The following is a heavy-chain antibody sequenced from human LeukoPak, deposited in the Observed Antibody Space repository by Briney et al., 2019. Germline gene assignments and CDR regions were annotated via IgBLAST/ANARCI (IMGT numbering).Heavy chain of an antibody. CDR3: AASYCSGGSCYPGAFDI. Sequence: VASVKVSCKASGYTFTGYYMHWVRQAPGQGLKWMGWINPNSGNTGYAQKFQGRVTMTRNTSISTAYMELSSLRSEDTAVYYCAASYCSGGSCYPGAFDIWGQGTMVTVSS. CDR1: GYTFTGYY. J-gene: IGHJ3*02. V-gene: IGHV1-8*02. CDR2: INPNSGNT. D-gene: IGHD2-15*01.